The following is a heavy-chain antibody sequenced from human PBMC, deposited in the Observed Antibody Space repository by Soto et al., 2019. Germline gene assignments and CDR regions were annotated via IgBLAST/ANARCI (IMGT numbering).Heavy chain of an antibody. D-gene: IGHD2-21*01. CDR3: ARDGLPGEGIALDY. V-gene: IGHV1-3*04. J-gene: IGHJ4*02. Sequence: GASVKVSCKASGYXFTTYTLYWVRQAPGQRLEWMGWINTANGGTKYSQIFQGRVTLTSDTSASTAYLELGSLISEDTALYYCARDGLPGEGIALDYWGRGALVTVSS. CDR1: GYXFTTYT. CDR2: INTANGGT.